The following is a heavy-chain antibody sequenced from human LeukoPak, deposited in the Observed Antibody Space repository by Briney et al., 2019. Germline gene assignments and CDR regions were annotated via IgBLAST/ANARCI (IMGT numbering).Heavy chain of an antibody. V-gene: IGHV3-74*01. D-gene: IGHD1-1*01. CDR2: INNDGSST. J-gene: IGHJ4*02. Sequence: GGSLRLSCAASGFNFSIYWMHWVRQAPGKGLVWVSRINNDGSSTNYADSVKGRLTISRDNAKNTLYLQMNSVRAEDTAVYYCVRDARYRFDYWGQGTLVTVSS. CDR3: VRDARYRFDY. CDR1: GFNFSIYW.